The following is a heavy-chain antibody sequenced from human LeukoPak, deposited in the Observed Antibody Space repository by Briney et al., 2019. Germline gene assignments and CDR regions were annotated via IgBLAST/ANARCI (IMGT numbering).Heavy chain of an antibody. D-gene: IGHD3-10*01. CDR3: ARDSIQYGSGVDY. CDR1: GFTFRNYG. J-gene: IGHJ4*02. Sequence: GRSLRLSCAASGFTFRNYGMHWVRQAPGKGLEWVAVISYDGSNKYYADSVKGRFTISRDNSKNTLYLQMNSLRAEDTAVYYCARDSIQYGSGVDYWGQGTLVTVSS. V-gene: IGHV3-30*03. CDR2: ISYDGSNK.